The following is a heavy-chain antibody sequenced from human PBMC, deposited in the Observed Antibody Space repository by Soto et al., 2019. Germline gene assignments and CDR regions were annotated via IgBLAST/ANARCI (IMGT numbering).Heavy chain of an antibody. Sequence: QVQLVESGGGVVQPGRSLRLSCAASGFTFSSYAMHWVRQARGKGLEWVAVISYDGSNKYYADSVKGRFTISRDNSKNTLYLQMNSLRAEDTAVYYCAKTSYYYDSSGYSHGMDVWGQGTTVTVSS. D-gene: IGHD3-22*01. J-gene: IGHJ6*02. CDR1: GFTFSSYA. CDR3: AKTSYYYDSSGYSHGMDV. CDR2: ISYDGSNK. V-gene: IGHV3-30-3*01.